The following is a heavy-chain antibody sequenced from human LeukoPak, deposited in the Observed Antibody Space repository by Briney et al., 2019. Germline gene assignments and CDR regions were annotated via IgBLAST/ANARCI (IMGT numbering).Heavy chain of an antibody. CDR3: ARNGVGTSCRGCNWFDP. Sequence: GGSLRLSCAASGFTVSSNYMSWVRQAPGKWLEWVSVIYSGGSTYYADSVKGGFTISRDNSKNTLSLQMNSLRAEDTAVYYCARNGVGTSCRGCNWFDPWGQGTLVTVSS. J-gene: IGHJ5*02. CDR1: GFTVSSNY. V-gene: IGHV3-66*01. D-gene: IGHD2-2*01. CDR2: IYSGGST.